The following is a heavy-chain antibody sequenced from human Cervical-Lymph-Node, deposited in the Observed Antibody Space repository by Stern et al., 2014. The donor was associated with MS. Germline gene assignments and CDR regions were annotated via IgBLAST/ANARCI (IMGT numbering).Heavy chain of an antibody. CDR2: IIPIFGAT. Sequence: VQLVESGAEVKKPGSSVKVSCKASGGSFNTNAISWVRQAPGQGLEWMGGIIPIFGATNYAQKFQGRVTITADESTTTAYMELSSLTSEDTAVYYCAKDHHGSGSYSSNFDSWGQGTLVTVSS. J-gene: IGHJ4*02. CDR1: GGSFNTNA. CDR3: AKDHHGSGSYSSNFDS. V-gene: IGHV1-69*01. D-gene: IGHD3-10*01.